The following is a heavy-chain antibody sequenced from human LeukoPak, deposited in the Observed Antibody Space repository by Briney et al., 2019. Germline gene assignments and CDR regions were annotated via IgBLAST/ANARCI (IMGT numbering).Heavy chain of an antibody. D-gene: IGHD2-15*01. CDR1: GYTFTGYY. Sequence: ASVKVSYKASGYTFTGYYMHWVRQAPGQGLEWIGWINPNSGGTNYAQKFQGRVTMTRDTSISTAYMELSRLRSDDTAVYYCAREACSGGSCYSNLDYWGQGTLVTVSS. J-gene: IGHJ4*02. CDR2: INPNSGGT. CDR3: AREACSGGSCYSNLDY. V-gene: IGHV1-2*02.